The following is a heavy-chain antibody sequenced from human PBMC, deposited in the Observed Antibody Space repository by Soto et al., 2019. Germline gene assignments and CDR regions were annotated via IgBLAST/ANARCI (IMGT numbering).Heavy chain of an antibody. Sequence: SETLSLTCTVSGGSISSSSYYWGWIRQPPGKGLEWIGSIYYSGSTYYNPSLKSRVTISVDTSKNQFSLKLSSVTAADTAVYYCARHVPLSGSGSYAYYFDYWGQGTLVTVSS. V-gene: IGHV4-39*01. CDR3: ARHVPLSGSGSYAYYFDY. J-gene: IGHJ4*02. CDR1: GGSISSSSYY. CDR2: IYYSGST. D-gene: IGHD3-10*01.